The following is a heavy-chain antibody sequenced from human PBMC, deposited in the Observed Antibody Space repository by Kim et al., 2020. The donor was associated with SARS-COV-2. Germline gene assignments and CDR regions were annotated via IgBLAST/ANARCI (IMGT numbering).Heavy chain of an antibody. V-gene: IGHV3-72*01. Sequence: ASVEGRFSSSRDDSKNSVYLQMNSLEPEDTAVYYCARGGGSDWSTTAIDYWGQGTLVTVSP. J-gene: IGHJ4*02. D-gene: IGHD3-9*01. CDR3: ARGGGSDWSTTAIDY.